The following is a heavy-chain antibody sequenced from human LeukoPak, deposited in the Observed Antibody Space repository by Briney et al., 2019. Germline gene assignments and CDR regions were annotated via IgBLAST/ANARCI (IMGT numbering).Heavy chain of an antibody. CDR3: ARRGAVPAAIEGAFDI. J-gene: IGHJ3*02. D-gene: IGHD2-2*02. V-gene: IGHV3-48*01. CDR1: GFTFSSHS. CDR2: ITGSSSLI. Sequence: GGSLRLSCAASGFTFSSHSVNWVRQAPGKGLEWLSYITGSSSLIYYADSVKGRFTISRDNSKNTLYLQMNSLRAEDTAVYYCARRGAVPAAIEGAFDIWGQGTMVTVSS.